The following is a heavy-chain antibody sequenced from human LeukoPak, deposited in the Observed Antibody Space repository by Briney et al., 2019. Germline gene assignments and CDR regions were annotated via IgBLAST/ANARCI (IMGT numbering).Heavy chain of an antibody. Sequence: ASVKVSCKASGYTFTSYGISWVRQAPGQGLEWMGWISAYNGNTNYAQKLQGRVTMTTDTSTSTAHMELRSLRSDDTAVYYCARVMGTIAAAGIGDNWFDPWGQGTLVTVSS. D-gene: IGHD6-13*01. CDR2: ISAYNGNT. CDR3: ARVMGTIAAAGIGDNWFDP. CDR1: GYTFTSYG. V-gene: IGHV1-18*01. J-gene: IGHJ5*02.